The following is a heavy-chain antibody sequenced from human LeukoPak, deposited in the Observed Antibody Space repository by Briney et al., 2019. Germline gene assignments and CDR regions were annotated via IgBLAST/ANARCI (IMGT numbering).Heavy chain of an antibody. CDR3: ARGGSSSGRIDY. D-gene: IGHD6-6*01. Sequence: SETLSLTCTVSGGSISSYYWSWIRQPPGKGLEWIGYIYYSGSTNYNPSLKSRVTISVDTSKNQFFLKLSSVTAADTAVYYCARGGSSSGRIDYWGQGTLVTVSS. J-gene: IGHJ4*02. CDR1: GGSISSYY. CDR2: IYYSGST. V-gene: IGHV4-59*01.